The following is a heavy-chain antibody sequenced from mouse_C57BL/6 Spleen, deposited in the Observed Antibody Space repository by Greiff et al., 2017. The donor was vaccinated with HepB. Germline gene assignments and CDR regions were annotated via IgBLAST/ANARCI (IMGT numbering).Heavy chain of an antibody. V-gene: IGHV1-26*01. CDR2: INPNNGGT. CDR3: APGLLGDAMDY. CDR1: GYTFTDYY. J-gene: IGHJ4*01. D-gene: IGHD2-10*01. Sequence: EVQLQQSGPELVKPGASVKISCKASGYTFTDYYMNWVKQSHGKSLEWIGDINPNNGGTSYNQKFKGKATLTVDKSSSTAYMELRSLTSEDSAVYYCAPGLLGDAMDYWGQGTSVTVSS.